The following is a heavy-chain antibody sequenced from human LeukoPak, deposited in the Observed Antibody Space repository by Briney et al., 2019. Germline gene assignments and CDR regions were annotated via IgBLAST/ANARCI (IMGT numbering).Heavy chain of an antibody. J-gene: IGHJ3*02. CDR2: IGRDGSTK. CDR1: GFTFTISG. CDR3: AKDGEWTFDI. V-gene: IGHV3-30*02. Sequence: PGGSLRLSCAASGFTFTISGMHWVRQAPGEGLEWVAFIGRDGSTKYYADSVKGRFTMSGDSSYHTAFLQMNSLRADDTAIYYCAKDGEWTFDIWGQGTMVTVSS. D-gene: IGHD3-3*01.